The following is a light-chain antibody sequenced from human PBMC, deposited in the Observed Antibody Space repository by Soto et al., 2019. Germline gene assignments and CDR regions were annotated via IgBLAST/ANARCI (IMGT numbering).Light chain of an antibody. CDR2: LNTDSSH. V-gene: IGLV4-69*01. CDR1: SGHNNYA. Sequence: QSVLTQSPSAFASLGASVKLTCTLSSGHNNYAIAWHQQQPETGPRYLLKLNTDSSHSKGDGIPDRLSGSSAGAEPPPPIPRRRAEDGAEDYWQSWCTAIHDVVFGGGTKLTVL. J-gene: IGLJ2*01. CDR3: QSWCTAIHDVV.